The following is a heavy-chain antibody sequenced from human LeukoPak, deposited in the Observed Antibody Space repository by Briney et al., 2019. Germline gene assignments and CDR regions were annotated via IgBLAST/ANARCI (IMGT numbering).Heavy chain of an antibody. CDR2: IIPILGIA. J-gene: IGHJ5*02. Sequence: ASVKVSCKASGGTFSSYAISWVRQAPGQGLEWMGRIIPILGIANYAQKFQGRVTITADKSTSTAYMELSSLRSEDTAVYYCARVARYCSGGSCYHNWFDPWGQGTLVTVSS. D-gene: IGHD2-15*01. CDR1: GGTFSSYA. CDR3: ARVARYCSGGSCYHNWFDP. V-gene: IGHV1-69*04.